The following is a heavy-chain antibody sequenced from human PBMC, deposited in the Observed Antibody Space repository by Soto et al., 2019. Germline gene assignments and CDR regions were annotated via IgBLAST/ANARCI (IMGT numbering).Heavy chain of an antibody. Sequence: SETLSLTCTVSGGSTSSGDYYWSWIRQPPGKGLEWIGYIYYSGSTYYNPSLKSRVTISVDTSKNQFSLKLSSVTAADTAVYYCARGGDSSGYYYPDYWGQGTLVTVSS. J-gene: IGHJ4*02. V-gene: IGHV4-30-4*01. CDR2: IYYSGST. CDR3: ARGGDSSGYYYPDY. CDR1: GGSTSSGDYY. D-gene: IGHD3-22*01.